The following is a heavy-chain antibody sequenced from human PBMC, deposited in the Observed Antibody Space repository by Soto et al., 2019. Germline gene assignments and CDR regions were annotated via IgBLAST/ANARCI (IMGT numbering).Heavy chain of an antibody. Sequence: EVQLMESGRGLVQPGGSLRLSCAASGFTFSSFGMSWVRQAPGKGLEWVSAISGSGGSTYYAASVKGRFTISRDNSENTLYLHMNSLRVDDTAVYYCAKDPRSWFDPWGQGTLVTVSS. CDR1: GFTFSSFG. V-gene: IGHV3-23*01. J-gene: IGHJ5*02. CDR3: AKDPRSWFDP. CDR2: ISGSGGST.